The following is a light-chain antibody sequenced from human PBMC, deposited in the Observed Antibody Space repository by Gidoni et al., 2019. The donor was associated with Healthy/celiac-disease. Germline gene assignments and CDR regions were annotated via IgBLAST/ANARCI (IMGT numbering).Light chain of an antibody. Sequence: EIVMTQSPATLSVSPGERATLSCRASQSVSSNLAWYQQKPGQAPRLLIYGASTMATGIPARFSGSGSGTEFTLTISSLQSEDLAVYYCQQYNNWPPYTCGQGTKLEIK. CDR3: QQYNNWPPYT. CDR2: GAS. V-gene: IGKV3-15*01. J-gene: IGKJ2*01. CDR1: QSVSSN.